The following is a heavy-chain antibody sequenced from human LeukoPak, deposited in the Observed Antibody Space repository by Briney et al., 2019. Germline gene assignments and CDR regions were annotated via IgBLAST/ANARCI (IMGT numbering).Heavy chain of an antibody. J-gene: IGHJ4*02. CDR1: GFTVSSYG. Sequence: GGSLRLSCAASGFTVSSYGMHWVRQAPGKGLEWVAFIRFDGSNKYYADSVKGRFTISRDNSKNTLYLQMNSLSAEDTAVYYCAKEPSYAWFGVDYWGQGTLVTVSS. V-gene: IGHV3-30*02. CDR2: IRFDGSNK. CDR3: AKEPSYAWFGVDY. D-gene: IGHD3-10*01.